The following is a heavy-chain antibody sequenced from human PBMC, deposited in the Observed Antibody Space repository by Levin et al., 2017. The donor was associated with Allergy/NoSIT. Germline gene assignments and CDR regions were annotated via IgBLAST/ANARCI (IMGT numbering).Heavy chain of an antibody. V-gene: IGHV3-53*01. J-gene: IGHJ4*02. CDR1: GFTVSSNY. Sequence: GESLKISCAASGFTVSSNYMSWVRQAPGKGLEWVSVIYSGGSTYYADSVKGRFTISRDNSKNTLSLQMNSLRAEDTAVYYCARTIPAAFALLGYFDYWGQGTLVTVSS. CDR2: IYSGGST. CDR3: ARTIPAAFALLGYFDY. D-gene: IGHD6-13*01.